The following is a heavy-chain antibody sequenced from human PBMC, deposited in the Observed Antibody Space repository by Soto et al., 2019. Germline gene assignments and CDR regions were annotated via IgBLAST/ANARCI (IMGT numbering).Heavy chain of an antibody. Sequence: QVQLVESGGGVVQPGRSLRLSCAASGFTFSSYAMHWVRQAPGKGLEWVAVISYDGSNKYYADSVKGRFTISRDNSKNRLYLQMNSLRAEDTAVYYCARAMEGIAARPSDHGMDVWGQGTTVTVSS. D-gene: IGHD6-6*01. V-gene: IGHV3-30-3*01. CDR3: ARAMEGIAARPSDHGMDV. J-gene: IGHJ6*02. CDR1: GFTFSSYA. CDR2: ISYDGSNK.